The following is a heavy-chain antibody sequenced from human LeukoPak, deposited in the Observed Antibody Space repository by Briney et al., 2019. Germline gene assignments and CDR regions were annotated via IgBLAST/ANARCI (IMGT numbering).Heavy chain of an antibody. J-gene: IGHJ6*03. CDR2: IKQDGSEK. CDR1: GFTFSSYW. D-gene: IGHD3-9*01. CDR3: ARDYDILTEGGYNYYDMVV. Sequence: GGSLRLSCAASGFTFSSYWMSWVRQAPGKGLEWVANIKQDGSEKYYVDSVKGRFTISRDNAKNSLYLQMNSLRAEDTAVYYCARDYDILTEGGYNYYDMVVWGKGTTVTGSS. V-gene: IGHV3-7*01.